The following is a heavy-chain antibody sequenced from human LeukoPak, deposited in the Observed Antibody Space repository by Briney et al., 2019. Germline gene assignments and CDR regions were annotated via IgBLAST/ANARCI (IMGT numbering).Heavy chain of an antibody. V-gene: IGHV3-30*04. CDR3: ARARRGALMDV. CDR2: ISYDGSNI. CDR1: GFTFSNYA. D-gene: IGHD1-26*01. Sequence: ALRLSCAATGFTFSNYAMHWVRQAPGKGLEWVAVISYDGSNIYYADSVKGRFTISRDNSKNTLYLHMNSLRAEDTAVYHCARARRGALMDVWGKGTTVTVSS. J-gene: IGHJ6*04.